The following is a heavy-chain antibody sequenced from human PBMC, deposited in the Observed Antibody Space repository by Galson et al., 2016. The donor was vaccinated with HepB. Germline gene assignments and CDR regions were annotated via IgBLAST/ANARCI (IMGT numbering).Heavy chain of an antibody. J-gene: IGHJ5*01. CDR1: GGSIGNQY. Sequence: SETLSLTCTVSGGSIGNQYWSWIRQSPGKGLEWIGYVYHSGTTNYNPSLESRVTMSVDTSTNQIFLNLRSVAAADTAVYYFARDKGVAVAFRWFEYWGQGTLVTVSP. CDR2: VYHSGTT. CDR3: ARDKGVAVAFRWFEY. V-gene: IGHV4-59*11. D-gene: IGHD6-19*01.